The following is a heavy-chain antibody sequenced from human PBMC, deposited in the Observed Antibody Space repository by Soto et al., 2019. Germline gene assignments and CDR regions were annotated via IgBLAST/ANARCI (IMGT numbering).Heavy chain of an antibody. D-gene: IGHD3-22*01. CDR2: ISSSGTFK. Sequence: EVHLVESGGGLVKPGGSLRLSCAASGFTFRAFTMNWVRQAPGKWLEWVSSISSSGTFKYYADSLGGRFTISRDNAKNSLYLHLNSLRGEDTAIYYCALDDIYDSTGYDSWGQGTLVTV. CDR3: ALDDIYDSTGYDS. CDR1: GFTFRAFT. J-gene: IGHJ5*02. V-gene: IGHV3-21*01.